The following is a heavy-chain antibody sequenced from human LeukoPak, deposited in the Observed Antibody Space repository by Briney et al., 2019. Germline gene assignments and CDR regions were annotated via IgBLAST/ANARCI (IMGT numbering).Heavy chain of an antibody. CDR1: GFTFSSYG. CDR3: ARAQRGSYYYFDY. V-gene: IGHV3-7*01. J-gene: IGHJ4*02. CDR2: KKKEGSEK. Sequence: PGGSLRLSCAASGFTFSSYGMSWLRHAPGKGQEWVAKKKKEGSEKDYVDSVKGRFSISRDNAKNSLYLQMSSLRAEDTAVYYCARAQRGSYYYFDYWGQGTLVTVSS. D-gene: IGHD1-26*01.